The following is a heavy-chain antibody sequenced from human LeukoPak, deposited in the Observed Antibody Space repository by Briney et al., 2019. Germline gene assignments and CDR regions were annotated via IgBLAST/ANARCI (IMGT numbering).Heavy chain of an antibody. CDR1: GVPFSGYY. CDR2: ITYSGST. Sequence: AETLSLTCAVYGVPFSGYYWRWIRQPPGKGLEWIGEITYSGSTNYNPSLMSRVTISVHTSKNQFYLKPSSVTAADSAVYYCARGVRYYYDSSGYYYYFDGWGEETLLTVS. CDR3: ARGVRYYYDSSGYYYYFDG. D-gene: IGHD3-22*01. J-gene: IGHJ4*02. V-gene: IGHV4-34*01.